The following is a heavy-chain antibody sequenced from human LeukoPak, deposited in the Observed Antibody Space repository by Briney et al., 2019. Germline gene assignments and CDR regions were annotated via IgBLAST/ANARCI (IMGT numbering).Heavy chain of an antibody. J-gene: IGHJ3*02. Sequence: GASVKVSCKASGYTFTGYYMHWVRQAPGQGLEWMGWINPNSGGTNYAQKFQGRVTMTRDTSISTAYMELSRLRSDDTAVYYCARGGGYDFWSGYYPHAFDIWGQGTMVTVSS. D-gene: IGHD3-3*01. CDR1: GYTFTGYY. V-gene: IGHV1-2*02. CDR2: INPNSGGT. CDR3: ARGGGYDFWSGYYPHAFDI.